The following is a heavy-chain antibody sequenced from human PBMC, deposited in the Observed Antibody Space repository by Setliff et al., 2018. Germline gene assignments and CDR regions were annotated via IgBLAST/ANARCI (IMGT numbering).Heavy chain of an antibody. CDR1: GFTFSSYE. V-gene: IGHV3-48*03. Sequence: GGSLRLSCAASGFTFSSYEMNWVRQAPGKGLEWVSYISSSGSTIYYADSVKGRFTISRDNAKNSLYLQMNSLRAEDTAVYYCARDAPGYSYGFDYWGQGTLVTVSS. CDR2: ISSSGSTI. CDR3: ARDAPGYSYGFDY. D-gene: IGHD5-18*01. J-gene: IGHJ4*02.